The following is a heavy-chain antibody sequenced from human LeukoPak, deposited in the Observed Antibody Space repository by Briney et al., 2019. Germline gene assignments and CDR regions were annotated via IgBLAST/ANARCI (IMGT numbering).Heavy chain of an antibody. CDR3: ASSGYYYDSSGYPSGPFDY. CDR1: GGSISSSSYY. CDR2: IYYSGST. Sequence: PSETLSLTCTVSGGSISSSSYYWGCIRQPPGKGLEWIGSIYYSGSTYYNPSLKSRVTISVDTSKNQFSLKLSSVTAADTAVYYCASSGYYYDSSGYPSGPFDYWGQGTLVTVSS. D-gene: IGHD3-22*01. J-gene: IGHJ4*02. V-gene: IGHV4-39*07.